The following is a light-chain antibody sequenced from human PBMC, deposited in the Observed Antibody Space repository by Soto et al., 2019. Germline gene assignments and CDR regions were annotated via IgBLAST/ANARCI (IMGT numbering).Light chain of an antibody. CDR2: GAS. Sequence: EIVLTQSPGTPSLSPGEGATLSCRASQSVSSSYLAWYQQKPGQAPRLLIYGASSRATGIPDRFSGSGSATDFTLTISRLEPEDFAVYYCQQYGSSPRTFGQGTKV. CDR3: QQYGSSPRT. J-gene: IGKJ1*01. CDR1: QSVSSSY. V-gene: IGKV3-20*01.